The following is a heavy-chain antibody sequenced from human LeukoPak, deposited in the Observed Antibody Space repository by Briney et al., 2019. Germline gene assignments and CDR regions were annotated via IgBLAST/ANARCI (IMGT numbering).Heavy chain of an antibody. CDR1: GFTFSSYA. J-gene: IGHJ4*02. CDR2: ISYDGSNK. D-gene: IGHD5-18*01. CDR3: ARGREDTAWSPPDY. V-gene: IGHV3-30-3*01. Sequence: GGSLRLSCAASGFTFSSYAMHWVRQAPGKGVEWVAVISYDGSNKYYADSVKGRFTISRDNSKNTLYLQMNSLRAEDTAVYYCARGREDTAWSPPDYWGQGTLVTVSS.